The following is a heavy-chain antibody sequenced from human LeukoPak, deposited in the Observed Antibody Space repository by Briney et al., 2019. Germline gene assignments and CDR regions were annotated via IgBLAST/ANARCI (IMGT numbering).Heavy chain of an antibody. V-gene: IGHV1-18*01. CDR3: ASDHLSIAATGMRY. D-gene: IGHD6-13*01. CDR2: ISAYNGNT. Sequence: GASVKVSCKASGYTFTNYGITWVRQAPGQGLEWMGWISAYNGNTNYAQKLQGRVIMTRDTSTTTVYMELRSLRSDDTAVYYCASDHLSIAATGMRYWGQGTLVTVSS. J-gene: IGHJ4*02. CDR1: GYTFTNYG.